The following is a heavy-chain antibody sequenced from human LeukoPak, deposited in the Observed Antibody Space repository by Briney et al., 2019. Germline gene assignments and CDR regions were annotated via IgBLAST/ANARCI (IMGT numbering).Heavy chain of an antibody. D-gene: IGHD3-10*01. CDR3: ARASYYGSGSYPDY. CDR2: INSDGSST. Sequence: GGSLGLTCAASGFTFSSYWMHWVRQAPGKGLVWVSRINSDGSSTSYADSVKGRFTISRDNAKNTLYLQMNSLRAEDTAVYYCARASYYGSGSYPDYWGQGTLVTVSS. J-gene: IGHJ4*02. V-gene: IGHV3-74*01. CDR1: GFTFSSYW.